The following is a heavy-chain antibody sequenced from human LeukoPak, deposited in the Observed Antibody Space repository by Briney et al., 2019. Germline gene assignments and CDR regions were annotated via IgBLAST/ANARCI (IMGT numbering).Heavy chain of an antibody. CDR2: ISGSGDST. D-gene: IGHD6-25*01. CDR3: AKGRSAGITAAINY. Sequence: GVSPRLSCAASGFTFINSAMNWVRQGPGKGLEWVSGISGSGDSTYYADSVKGRFTISRDSSSNTLYLQINSLRVADTAAYYCAKGRSAGITAAINYWGQGTLVTVSS. V-gene: IGHV3-23*01. CDR1: GFTFINSA. J-gene: IGHJ4*02.